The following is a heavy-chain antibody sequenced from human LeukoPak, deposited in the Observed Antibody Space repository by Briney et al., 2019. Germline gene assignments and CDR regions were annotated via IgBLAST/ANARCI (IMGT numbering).Heavy chain of an antibody. D-gene: IGHD6-13*01. CDR3: ARDARGRIAAAGLDI. V-gene: IGHV1-18*01. CDR2: ISAYNGNT. CDR1: GYTFTSYG. Sequence: ASVTVSCTASGYTFTSYGISWVRQAPGQGLEWMGWISAYNGNTNYAQKLQGRVTMTTDTSTSTAYMELRSLRSDDTAVYYCARDARGRIAAAGLDIWGQGTMVTVS. J-gene: IGHJ3*02.